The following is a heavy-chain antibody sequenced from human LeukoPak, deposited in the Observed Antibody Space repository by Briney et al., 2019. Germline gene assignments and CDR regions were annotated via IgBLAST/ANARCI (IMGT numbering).Heavy chain of an antibody. J-gene: IGHJ4*02. CDR2: IHTNTGNP. CDR1: GYTFTTYA. Sequence: GASVKVSCKASGYTFTTYAINWVRQAPGQGLEWMGWIHTNTGNPTYAQDLTGRFVFSLGKSVSTAYLQISSLQADDTAIYYCARGRGSYLLSDYWGQGTLVTVSS. V-gene: IGHV7-4-1*02. D-gene: IGHD1-26*01. CDR3: ARGRGSYLLSDY.